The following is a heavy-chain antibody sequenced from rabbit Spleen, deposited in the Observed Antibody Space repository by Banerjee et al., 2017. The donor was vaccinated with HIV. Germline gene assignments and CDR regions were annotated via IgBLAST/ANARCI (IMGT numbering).Heavy chain of an antibody. Sequence: QQQLVESGGGLVKPGASLTLTCKASGFSFSSGYYISWVRQAPGKGLEWIGCIGTGSGGTYYASWAKGRFTISKTSSTTVTLQMTSLTAADTATYFCARDLHDNVYYDLWGPGTLVTVS. CDR3: ARDLHDNVYYDL. CDR1: GFSFSSGYY. V-gene: IGHV1S45*01. D-gene: IGHD1-1*01. J-gene: IGHJ4*01. CDR2: IGTGSGGT.